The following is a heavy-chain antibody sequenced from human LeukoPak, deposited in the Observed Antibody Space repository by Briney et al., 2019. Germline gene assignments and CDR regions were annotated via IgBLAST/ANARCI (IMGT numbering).Heavy chain of an antibody. D-gene: IGHD6-6*01. Sequence: GSLRLSCAASGFTFSSYGMHWVRRAPGKGLEWVAFIRYDGSNKYYADSVKGRFAISRDNSKNTLYLQMNSLRAEDTAVYYCAKDSKAYSSSSVYYYMDVWGKGTTVTVSS. CDR1: GFTFSSYG. CDR3: AKDSKAYSSSSVYYYMDV. J-gene: IGHJ6*03. V-gene: IGHV3-30*02. CDR2: IRYDGSNK.